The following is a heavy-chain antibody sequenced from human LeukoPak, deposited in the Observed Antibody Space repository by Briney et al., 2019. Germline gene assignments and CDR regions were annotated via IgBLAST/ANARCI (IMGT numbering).Heavy chain of an antibody. CDR1: AITFSNSW. V-gene: IGHV3-7*03. D-gene: IGHD5-12*01. CDR2: IKPDGSEK. J-gene: IGHJ6*03. Sequence: GGSLRLSCAASAITFSNSWMNWVRQAPGEGLEWVATIKPDGSEKWYVNSVKGRFTISRDNAKNSLYLQMNSLRAEDTALYYCARERATLDYYYYMDVWGKGTTVTVSS. CDR3: ARERATLDYYYYMDV.